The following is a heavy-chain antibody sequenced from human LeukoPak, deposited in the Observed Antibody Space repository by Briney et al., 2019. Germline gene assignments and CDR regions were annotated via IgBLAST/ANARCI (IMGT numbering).Heavy chain of an antibody. CDR2: ISGSGYST. Sequence: GGSLRLSCAASGFTFSSYAMSWVRQAPGKGLEWVSVISGSGYSTYYADSVKGRFTISRDNSKNTLYLHMSSLRGEDTAIYYCTENTWGRGTRVTVSS. CDR1: GFTFSSYA. V-gene: IGHV3-23*01. CDR3: TENT. J-gene: IGHJ4*02.